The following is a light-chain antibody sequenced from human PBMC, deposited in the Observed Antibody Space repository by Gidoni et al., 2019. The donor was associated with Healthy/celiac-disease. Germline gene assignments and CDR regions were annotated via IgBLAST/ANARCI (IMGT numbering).Light chain of an antibody. CDR2: AAS. CDR1: QSISSY. CDR3: QQSYSTPRT. Sequence: DIQMIQSPSSLSASVGDRVTITCRASQSISSYVNWYQKKQGKAPKLLIYAASSLQSGVPSRCSGSGYGTDFTLTISSLQPEDFETYYWQQSYSTPRTFGQGTKVEIK. V-gene: IGKV1-39*01. J-gene: IGKJ1*01.